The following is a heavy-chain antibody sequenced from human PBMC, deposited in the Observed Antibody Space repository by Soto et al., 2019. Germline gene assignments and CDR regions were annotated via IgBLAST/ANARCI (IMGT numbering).Heavy chain of an antibody. V-gene: IGHV1-18*04. D-gene: IGHD3-10*01. Sequence: GASVKVSCKDSGYTFTSYGISWVRQAPGQGLEWMGWISAYNGNTNYAQKLQGRVTMTTDTSTSTAYMELRSLRSDDTAVYYCARAPGVLWFGLSKGFDYWGQGTLVTVSS. CDR1: GYTFTSYG. CDR2: ISAYNGNT. CDR3: ARAPGVLWFGLSKGFDY. J-gene: IGHJ4*02.